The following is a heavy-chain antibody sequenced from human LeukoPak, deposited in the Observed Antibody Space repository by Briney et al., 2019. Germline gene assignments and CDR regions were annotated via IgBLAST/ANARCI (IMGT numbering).Heavy chain of an antibody. J-gene: IGHJ4*02. Sequence: PGGSLRLSCAASGFTFSSYSMNWVRQAPGKGLEWVLYISSSSSTIYYADSVKGRFTISRDNAKNSLYLQMNSLRAEDTAVYYCARDPLLLWFGEALVRTPNYFDYWGQGTLVTVSS. D-gene: IGHD3-10*01. CDR2: ISSSSSTI. V-gene: IGHV3-48*01. CDR3: ARDPLLLWFGEALVRTPNYFDY. CDR1: GFTFSSYS.